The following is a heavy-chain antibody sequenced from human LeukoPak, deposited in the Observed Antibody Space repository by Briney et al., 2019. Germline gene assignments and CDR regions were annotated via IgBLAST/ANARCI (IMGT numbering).Heavy chain of an antibody. CDR3: ARDDYGGAPWFDP. J-gene: IGHJ5*02. D-gene: IGHD3-16*01. CDR1: GFTFSSYS. V-gene: IGHV3-21*01. CDR2: ISSSSSYI. Sequence: PGGSLRLSCAASGFTFSSYSMNWVRQAPGKGLEWVSSISSSSSYIYYADSVKGRFTISRDNAKNSLYLQMNSLRAEDTAVYYCARDDYGGAPWFDPWGQGTQVTVSS.